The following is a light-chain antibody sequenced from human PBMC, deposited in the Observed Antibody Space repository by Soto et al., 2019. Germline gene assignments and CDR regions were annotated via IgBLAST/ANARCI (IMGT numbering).Light chain of an antibody. CDR1: QSVSSN. Sequence: EIVMTQSPSTLSVSPRERATLXXRASQSVSSNLAWYQQKPGQAPRLVXYGASTRATGIPARFSGSGSGTEFTLTISSLQSEDYAVYYCQQYNNWPPITFGQGTRLEIK. CDR2: GAS. CDR3: QQYNNWPPIT. V-gene: IGKV3D-15*01. J-gene: IGKJ5*01.